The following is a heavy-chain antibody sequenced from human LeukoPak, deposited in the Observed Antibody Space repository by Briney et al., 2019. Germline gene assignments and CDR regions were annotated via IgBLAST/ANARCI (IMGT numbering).Heavy chain of an antibody. CDR1: GDSISIYY. V-gene: IGHV4-59*01. Sequence: SETLSLTSTASGDSISIYYGSWIRQPPGQGLKRIGYIYYSGSTNYNPSLKSRVTISVDTSKNQFSLKLSSVTAADTAVYYCAREDRDYYGSGSYYGPFSYWGQGTLVTVSS. CDR3: AREDRDYYGSGSYYGPFSY. D-gene: IGHD3-10*01. J-gene: IGHJ4*02. CDR2: IYYSGST.